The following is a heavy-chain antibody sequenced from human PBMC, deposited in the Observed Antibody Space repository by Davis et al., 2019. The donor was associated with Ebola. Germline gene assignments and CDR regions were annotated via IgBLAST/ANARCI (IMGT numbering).Heavy chain of an antibody. CDR1: GFTFSDYY. CDR2: ISGSGGST. Sequence: PGGSLRLSCAVSGFTFSDYYMSWVRQAPGKGLEWVSAISGSGGSTYYADSVKGRFTISRDNAKNSLYLQMNSLRDEDTAVYYCASSPSYDFWSGYPGVFRRGQGTLVTVSS. J-gene: IGHJ4*02. V-gene: IGHV3-23*01. D-gene: IGHD3-3*01. CDR3: ASSPSYDFWSGYPGVFR.